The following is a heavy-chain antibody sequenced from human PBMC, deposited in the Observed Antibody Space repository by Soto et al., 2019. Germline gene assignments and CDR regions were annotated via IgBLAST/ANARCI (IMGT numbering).Heavy chain of an antibody. J-gene: IGHJ6*02. D-gene: IGHD6-13*01. CDR1: GYSFTSYW. Sequence: HGESLKISCKGSGYSFTSYWIGWVRQMPGKGLEWMGIIYPGDSDTRYSPSFQGQVTISADKSISTAYLQWSSLKASDTAMYYCATHSSSWYWPYYYYGMDGWGQGTTVTVAS. CDR2: IYPGDSDT. CDR3: ATHSSSWYWPYYYYGMDG. V-gene: IGHV5-51*01.